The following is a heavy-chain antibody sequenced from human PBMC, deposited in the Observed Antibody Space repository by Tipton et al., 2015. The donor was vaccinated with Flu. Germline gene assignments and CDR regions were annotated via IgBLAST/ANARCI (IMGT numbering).Heavy chain of an antibody. CDR3: ARRDYSNYVSEPKNWFDP. CDR1: GDSIGSDYF. D-gene: IGHD4-11*01. J-gene: IGHJ5*01. CDR2: VHQAGTT. V-gene: IGHV4-38-2*01. Sequence: GSLRLSCSVSGDSIGSDYFWGWIRQPPGRGLEWIGDVHQAGTTYYNPSLRSRVTISLDRPKNHFSLRLTSVTAADTAIYYCARRDYSNYVSEPKNWFDPWGQGTLVTVSS.